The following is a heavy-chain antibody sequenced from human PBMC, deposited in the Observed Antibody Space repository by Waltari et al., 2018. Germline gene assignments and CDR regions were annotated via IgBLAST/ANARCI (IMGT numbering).Heavy chain of an antibody. CDR3: ARQGRITIFGVVIPEYFQH. CDR1: GFTFSSYW. D-gene: IGHD3-3*01. Sequence: EVQLVESGGGLVQPGGSLRLSCAASGFTFSSYWMSWVRQAPGKGLEWVANIKQDGSEKYYVDSVKGRFTISRDNAKNSLYLQMNSLRAEDTAVYYCARQGRITIFGVVIPEYFQHWGQGTLVTVSS. CDR2: IKQDGSEK. V-gene: IGHV3-7*01. J-gene: IGHJ1*01.